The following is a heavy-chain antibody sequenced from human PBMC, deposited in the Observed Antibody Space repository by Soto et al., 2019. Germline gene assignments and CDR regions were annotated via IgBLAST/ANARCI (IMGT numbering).Heavy chain of an antibody. Sequence: QVQLVQSGAEVKKPGASVKVSCKASGYTFTSYYMHWVRQAPGQGLEWMGIINPSGGSTSYAQKFQGRVTMTRDTSTSTVYMELSSLRSEDTAVYYCARDRSTVTSYYYYYGMDVWGQGTTVTVSS. CDR1: GYTFTSYY. D-gene: IGHD4-4*01. CDR3: ARDRSTVTSYYYYYGMDV. CDR2: INPSGGST. J-gene: IGHJ6*02. V-gene: IGHV1-46*01.